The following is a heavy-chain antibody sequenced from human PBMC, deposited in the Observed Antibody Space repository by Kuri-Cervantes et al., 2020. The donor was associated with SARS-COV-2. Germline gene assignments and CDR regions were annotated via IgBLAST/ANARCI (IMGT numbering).Heavy chain of an antibody. J-gene: IGHJ4*02. D-gene: IGHD3-16*01. CDR3: ARIASSLGLDF. Sequence: SVKVSCKASGGTYSSYAISWVRRAPGQGLEWMGRIVPISHTTYYAQKLQGRVTITADESTSTVHMELSSLRSGDTAIYYCARIASSLGLDFWGQGTLVTVSS. V-gene: IGHV1-69*13. CDR1: GGTYSSYA. CDR2: IVPISHTT.